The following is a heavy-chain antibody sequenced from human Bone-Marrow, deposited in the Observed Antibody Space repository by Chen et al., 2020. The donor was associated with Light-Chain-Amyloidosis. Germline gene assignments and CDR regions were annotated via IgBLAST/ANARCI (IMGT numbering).Heavy chain of an antibody. D-gene: IGHD5-12*01. J-gene: IGHJ4*02. Sequence: EVQLEQSGPEVKKHGESLKISCKGSGYTFPNYWIGWVRQMPGKGLEWRGVIYPDESDARYSPSFEGQVTISADKSITTAYLQWRSLKASDTAMYYCARRRDGYNFDYWGQGTLVTVSS. CDR3: ARRRDGYNFDY. CDR1: GYTFPNYW. V-gene: IGHV5-51*01. CDR2: IYPDESDA.